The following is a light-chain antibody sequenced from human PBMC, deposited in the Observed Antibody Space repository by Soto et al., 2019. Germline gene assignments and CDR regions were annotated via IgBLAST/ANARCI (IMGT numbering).Light chain of an antibody. Sequence: DIQMTQSPSSLSASVGDGVTITCRASQKINNYLNWYQQKLGKAPQVLIYAISRLEGGVPSRFSGSGSGTDFTLTITSLQPEDFATYYCQQSFSIPYTFGQGTKLEI. V-gene: IGKV1-39*01. J-gene: IGKJ2*01. CDR3: QQSFSIPYT. CDR2: AIS. CDR1: QKINNY.